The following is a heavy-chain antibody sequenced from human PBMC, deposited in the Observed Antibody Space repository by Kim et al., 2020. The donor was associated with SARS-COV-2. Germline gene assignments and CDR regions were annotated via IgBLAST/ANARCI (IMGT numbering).Heavy chain of an antibody. D-gene: IGHD4-17*01. CDR3: ARLRTTVTLNWFDP. CDR1: GGSISSSSYY. V-gene: IGHV4-39*01. J-gene: IGHJ5*02. Sequence: SETLSLTCTVSGGSISSSSYYWGWIRQPPGKGLEWIGSIYYSGSTYYNPSLKSRVTISVDTSKNQFSLKLSSVTAADTAVYYCARLRTTVTLNWFDPWGQGTLVTVSS. CDR2: IYYSGST.